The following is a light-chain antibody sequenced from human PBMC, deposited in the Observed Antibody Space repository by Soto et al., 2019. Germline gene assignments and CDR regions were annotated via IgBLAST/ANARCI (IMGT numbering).Light chain of an antibody. Sequence: QSVLTQPPSASGTPGQRVIISCSGSSSHIGSNTVNWYQQLPGTAPKLLIYSNNQRPSGVPDRFSGSKSGTSASLAISGLQSEDEADYYCAAWDDSLSGRYVFGTGTKLTVL. CDR3: AAWDDSLSGRYV. J-gene: IGLJ1*01. CDR1: SSHIGSNT. CDR2: SNN. V-gene: IGLV1-44*01.